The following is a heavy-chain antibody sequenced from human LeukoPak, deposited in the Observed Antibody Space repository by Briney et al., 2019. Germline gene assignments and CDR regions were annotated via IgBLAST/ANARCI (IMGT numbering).Heavy chain of an antibody. V-gene: IGHV4-38-2*02. CDR3: ARVLHAPYLIDS. CDR2: VFRLQTVRT. CDR1: DSSITSTYY. Sequence: PSETLSLTCTVSDSSITSTYYWAWFRQPPGKGLEWIATVFRLQTVRTFNNPSLGSRVTMSLDPPHNQFSLNLTSVTAADTALYFCARVLHAPYLIDSWGQGTLVTVSS. D-gene: IGHD2-8*01. J-gene: IGHJ4*02.